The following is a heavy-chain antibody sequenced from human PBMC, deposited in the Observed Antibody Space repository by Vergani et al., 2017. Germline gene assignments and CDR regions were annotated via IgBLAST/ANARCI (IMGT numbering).Heavy chain of an antibody. D-gene: IGHD3-10*01. J-gene: IGHJ6*03. V-gene: IGHV3-21*02. Sequence: EVQLVESGGGLVKPGGSLRISCEASGFTLNTFSLNWVRQAPGMGLEWVSSISSGSNYIEYADSVKGRFTISRDNSKNTLDLQMNSLRTQDTAVYYCAKAGSVTSGSLQYNFYMDVWGKGTTVTVS. CDR1: GFTLNTFS. CDR2: ISSGSNYI. CDR3: AKAGSVTSGSLQYNFYMDV.